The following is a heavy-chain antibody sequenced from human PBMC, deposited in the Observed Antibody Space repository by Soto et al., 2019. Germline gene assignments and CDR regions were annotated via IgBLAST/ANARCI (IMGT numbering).Heavy chain of an antibody. J-gene: IGHJ4*02. V-gene: IGHV2-5*02. D-gene: IGHD3-16*01. Sequence: QLTLKESGPTLVKPTQTLTLTCTFSGFSLSTSGVGVGWIRQPPGKALEWLALIYWDDAKHYSPSLKSRLTITKDPSKTQAVLTMTNMDPVDTATYCGAHKGGGDRILDYWGQGTLVTVSS. CDR1: GFSLSTSGVG. CDR2: IYWDDAK. CDR3: AHKGGGDRILDY.